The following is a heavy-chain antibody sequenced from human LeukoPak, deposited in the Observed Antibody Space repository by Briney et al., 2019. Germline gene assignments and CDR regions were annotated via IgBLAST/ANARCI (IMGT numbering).Heavy chain of an antibody. CDR2: VRNKASSYTT. CDR3: AKEDFGWFDP. D-gene: IGHD3-10*01. J-gene: IGHJ5*02. V-gene: IGHV3-72*01. Sequence: GGSLRLSCAASGFTFSDRNMDWFRQAPGQGLEWVGRVRNKASSYTTEYAASVKGRFTISRDNSKNTLYLQMNSLRAEDTAVYYCAKEDFGWFDPWGQGTLVTVSS. CDR1: GFTFSDRN.